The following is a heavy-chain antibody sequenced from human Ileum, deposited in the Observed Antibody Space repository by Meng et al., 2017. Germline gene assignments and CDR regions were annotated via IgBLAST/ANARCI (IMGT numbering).Heavy chain of an antibody. Sequence: QRQLQESGPGLVRPSETLSLLCTVSGGSVRSAGYQWGWIRQPPGKGLEWIGYASTNYNPSLKSRVTISLDTSKNQFSLKLSSVTAADTAVYYCARDHWGSLDYWGQGILVTVSS. CDR1: GGSVRSAGYQ. CDR2: AST. J-gene: IGHJ4*02. CDR3: ARDHWGSLDY. D-gene: IGHD7-27*01. V-gene: IGHV4-61*08.